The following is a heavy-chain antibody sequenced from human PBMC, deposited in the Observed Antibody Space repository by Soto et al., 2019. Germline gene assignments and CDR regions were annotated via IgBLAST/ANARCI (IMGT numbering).Heavy chain of an antibody. D-gene: IGHD5-12*01. Sequence: QVQLQESGPGLVKPSQTLSLTCTVSGGSISSGGYYWSWIRQHPGKGLEWIGYIYYSGSTYYNPSLKSRVTISVYTSKYQFSLKLSSVTAADTAVYYCARDSPVGYEDYYYYGMDVWGQGTTVTVSS. J-gene: IGHJ6*02. V-gene: IGHV4-31*03. CDR1: GGSISSGGYY. CDR2: IYYSGST. CDR3: ARDSPVGYEDYYYYGMDV.